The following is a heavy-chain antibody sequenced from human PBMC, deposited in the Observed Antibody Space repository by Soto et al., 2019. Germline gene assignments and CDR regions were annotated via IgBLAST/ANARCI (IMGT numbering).Heavy chain of an antibody. CDR2: ISYDGSNK. D-gene: IGHD2-2*01. V-gene: IGHV3-30-3*01. J-gene: IGHJ6*01. Sequence: WGSLEISCAASVFTFSIYAMHWVRQAPGKGLEWVAVISYDGSNKYYADSVKGRFTISRDNSKNTLYLQMNSLRAEDTAVYYCARGINVVVPAARMDVWGQGTTVTVSS. CDR3: ARGINVVVPAARMDV. CDR1: VFTFSIYA.